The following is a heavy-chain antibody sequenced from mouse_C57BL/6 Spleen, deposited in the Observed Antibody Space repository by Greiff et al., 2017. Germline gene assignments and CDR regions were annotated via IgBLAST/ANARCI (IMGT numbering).Heavy chain of an antibody. CDR3: ARAKPLYDYGSTGAFDY. V-gene: IGHV1-80*01. Sequence: VKLQESGAELVKPGASVKISCKASGYAFSSYWMNWVQQRPGKGLEWLGQIYPGDGDTNYNGMFKGKATLTADKSTSTAYMTLSRLTSEDSAVYVCARAKPLYDYGSTGAFDYWGQGTTLTVSS. D-gene: IGHD1-1*01. CDR1: GYAFSSYW. J-gene: IGHJ2*01. CDR2: IYPGDGDT.